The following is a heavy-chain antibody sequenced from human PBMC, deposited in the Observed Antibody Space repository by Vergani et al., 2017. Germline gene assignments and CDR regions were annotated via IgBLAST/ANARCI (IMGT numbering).Heavy chain of an antibody. CDR3: ARLRSPVRIVGATGYYFDY. CDR1: GFTFSSYS. Sequence: EVQLVESGGGLVKPGGSLRLSCAASGFTFSSYSMNWVRQAPGKGLEWVSSISSSSSYIYYADSVKGRFTISRDNAKNSLYLQMNSLRAEDTAVYYCARLRSPVRIVGATGYYFDYWGQGTLVTVSS. CDR2: ISSSSSYI. J-gene: IGHJ4*02. V-gene: IGHV3-21*01. D-gene: IGHD1-26*01.